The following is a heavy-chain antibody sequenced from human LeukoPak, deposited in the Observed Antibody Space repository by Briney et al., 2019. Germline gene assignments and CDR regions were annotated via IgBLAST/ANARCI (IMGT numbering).Heavy chain of an antibody. D-gene: IGHD3-16*01. CDR1: GFTFSNSW. CDR2: INSDGTTA. CDR3: ARDGGQNAFDI. Sequence: GGSLRLSCAASGFTFSNSWMHWVRQPPGKGLLWVSRINSDGTTATYADSVKGRFALSRDNAKNTLYLQMNSLSLDDTAVYYCARDGGQNAFDIWGQGTMVTVSS. J-gene: IGHJ3*02. V-gene: IGHV3-74*03.